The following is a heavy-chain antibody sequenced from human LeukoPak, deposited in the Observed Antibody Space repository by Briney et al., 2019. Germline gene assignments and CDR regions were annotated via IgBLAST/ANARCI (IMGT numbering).Heavy chain of an antibody. V-gene: IGHV4-39*07. CDR2: IYYSGRT. CDR1: GGSISSSRYY. D-gene: IGHD3-22*01. J-gene: IGHJ6*03. CDR3: ARDSSYPYYDSSGYNYYYYYMDV. Sequence: SETLSLTCTVSGGSISSSRYYWGWIRQPPGKGLEWIGSIYYSGRTYYNPSLKSRVTISVDTSKNQFSLKLSSVTAADTAVYYCARDSSYPYYDSSGYNYYYYYMDVWGKGTTVTISS.